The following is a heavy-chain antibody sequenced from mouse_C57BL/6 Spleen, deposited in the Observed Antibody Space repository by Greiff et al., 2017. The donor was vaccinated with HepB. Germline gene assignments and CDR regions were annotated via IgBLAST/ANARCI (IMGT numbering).Heavy chain of an antibody. CDR1: GFTFSDYG. CDR3: ARPGLRQAYFDV. J-gene: IGHJ1*03. CDR2: ISSGSSTI. V-gene: IGHV5-17*01. Sequence: DVKLVESGGGLVKPGGSLKLSCAASGFTFSDYGMHWVRQAPEKGLEWVAYISSGSSTIYYADTVKGRFTISRDNAKNTLFLQMTSLRSEDTAMYYCARPGLRQAYFDVWGTGTTVTVSS. D-gene: IGHD2-4*01.